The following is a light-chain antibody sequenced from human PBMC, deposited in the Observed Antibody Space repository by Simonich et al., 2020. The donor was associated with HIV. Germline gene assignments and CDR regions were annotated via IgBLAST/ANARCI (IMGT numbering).Light chain of an antibody. V-gene: IGKV3-15*01. J-gene: IGKJ4*01. CDR3: QQYNSWPN. CDR2: GAS. CDR1: QSISSN. Sequence: EIVMMHSPATLSVSPGERATLSCRASQSISSNFAWYKPRPGQATRPLISGASTRAAGLPARFSGSGSGTEFTLTISSMQTEDFAVYYCQQYNSWPNFGGGTKVEIK.